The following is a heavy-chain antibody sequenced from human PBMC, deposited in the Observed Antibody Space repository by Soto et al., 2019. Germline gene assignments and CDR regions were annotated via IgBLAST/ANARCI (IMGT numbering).Heavy chain of an antibody. CDR1: GFTFGSYA. Sequence: GGSLRLSCAASGFTFGSYAMSWVRQAPGKGLEWVSAFSAAGGSTYYADSVKGRFTISRDNSKNTLYLQMNSLRAEDTAVYYCVKDGYCSGGSCNGIPYYFDFWGQGTLVTVSS. D-gene: IGHD2-15*01. V-gene: IGHV3-23*01. J-gene: IGHJ4*02. CDR3: VKDGYCSGGSCNGIPYYFDF. CDR2: FSAAGGST.